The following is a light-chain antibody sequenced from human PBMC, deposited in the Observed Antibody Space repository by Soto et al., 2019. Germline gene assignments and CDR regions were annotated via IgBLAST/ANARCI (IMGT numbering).Light chain of an antibody. CDR2: DAS. J-gene: IGKJ1*01. V-gene: IGKV1-5*01. Sequence: DIQMTQSPSTLSASIGDRVTITCRASQSISNWLAWYQQKPGKAPKLLIYDASSLESGVPSRFSGSGSGTAFTLTSSCLQPHDFATYYCQQYNSYSWTFGQGTKVDIK. CDR1: QSISNW. CDR3: QQYNSYSWT.